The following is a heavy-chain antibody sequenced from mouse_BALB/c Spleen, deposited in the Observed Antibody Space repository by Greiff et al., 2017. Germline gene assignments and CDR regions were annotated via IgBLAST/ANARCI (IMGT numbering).Heavy chain of an antibody. V-gene: IGHV1S81*02. Sequence: QVQLQQPGAELVKPGASVKLSCKASGYTFTSYCMHWVKQRPGQGLEWIGEINPSKGRTNYKEKFKSKATVTVDKASSTAYMQLSRLTSEDSAVYYCAREGIREQAYDMDYWGQGSAVTVSS. CDR3: AREGIREQAYDMDY. J-gene: IGHJ4*01. CDR1: GYTFTSYC. CDR2: INPSKGRT. D-gene: IGHD1-1*01.